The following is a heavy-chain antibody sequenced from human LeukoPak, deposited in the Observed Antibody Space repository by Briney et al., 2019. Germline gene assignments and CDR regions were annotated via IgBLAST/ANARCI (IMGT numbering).Heavy chain of an antibody. J-gene: IGHJ6*03. D-gene: IGHD3-9*01. Sequence: GGSLRLSCAASGFTFRTYWMSWVRQAPGKGLEWVANIKQDGNEKYYVDSVKGRFTISRDNAKNSLYLQMNSLRAEDTAVYYCAKDGGEYYDILTGYYPRLYYMDVWGKGTTVTISS. CDR2: IKQDGNEK. CDR1: GFTFRTYW. CDR3: AKDGGEYYDILTGYYPRLYYMDV. V-gene: IGHV3-7*03.